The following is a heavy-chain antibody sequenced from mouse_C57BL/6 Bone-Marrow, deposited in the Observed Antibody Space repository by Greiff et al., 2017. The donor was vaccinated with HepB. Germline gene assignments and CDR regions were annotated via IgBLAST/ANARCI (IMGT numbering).Heavy chain of an antibody. CDR1: GFTFSDYY. V-gene: IGHV5-12*01. Sequence: DVQLVESGGGLVQPGGSLKLSCAASGFTFSDYYMYWVRQTPEKRLEWVAYISNGGGSTYYPDTVKGRFTISRDNAKNTLYLQMSRLKSEDTAMYYCARRGNYANYFDYWGQGTTLTVSS. J-gene: IGHJ2*01. D-gene: IGHD2-1*01. CDR3: ARRGNYANYFDY. CDR2: ISNGGGST.